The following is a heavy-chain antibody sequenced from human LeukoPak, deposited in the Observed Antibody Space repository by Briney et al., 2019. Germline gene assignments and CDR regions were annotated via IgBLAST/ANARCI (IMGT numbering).Heavy chain of an antibody. Sequence: ASVKVSRKASGYTFTSYDINWVRQATGQGLEWMGWMNPNSGNTGYAQKFQGRVTMTRNTSISTAYMELSSLRSEDTAVYYCARGVGGNDHFDYWGQGTLVTVSS. D-gene: IGHD4-23*01. CDR1: GYTFTSYD. V-gene: IGHV1-8*01. CDR3: ARGVGGNDHFDY. CDR2: MNPNSGNT. J-gene: IGHJ4*02.